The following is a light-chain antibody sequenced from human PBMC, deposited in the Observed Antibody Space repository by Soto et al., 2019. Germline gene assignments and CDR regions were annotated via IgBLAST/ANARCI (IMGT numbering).Light chain of an antibody. CDR1: QSLSTR. Sequence: DIQMTQSPSSLSASVGDRVTITCRASQSLSTRLTWYQQKPGEAPKLLIYETSNLQSGVPSRFSGSGSETDFTLTINSLQPEDFATYYCQQSFGPPYTFGHGTKLEIK. V-gene: IGKV1-39*01. CDR3: QQSFGPPYT. CDR2: ETS. J-gene: IGKJ2*01.